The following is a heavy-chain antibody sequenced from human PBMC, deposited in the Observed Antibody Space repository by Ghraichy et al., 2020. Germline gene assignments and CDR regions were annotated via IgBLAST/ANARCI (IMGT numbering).Heavy chain of an antibody. Sequence: ASVKVSCKASGYTFTSYYMHWVRQAPGQGLEWMGIINPSGGSTSYAQKFQGRVTMTRDTSTSTVYMELSSLRSEDTAVYYCARVHSDSYGYYYGFDFWGQGTLVTVSS. CDR3: ARVHSDSYGYYYGFDF. V-gene: IGHV1-46*03. CDR1: GYTFTSYY. CDR2: INPSGGST. D-gene: IGHD3-22*01. J-gene: IGHJ4*02.